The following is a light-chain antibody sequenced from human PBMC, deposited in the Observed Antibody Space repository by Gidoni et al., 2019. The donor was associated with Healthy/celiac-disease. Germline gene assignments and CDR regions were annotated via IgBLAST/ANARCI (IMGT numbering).Light chain of an antibody. CDR2: DAS. J-gene: IGKJ1*01. CDR1: QSISSW. Sequence: DIQMNKSPSTLSASVGDRVTITCRARQSISSWLALYQQKPGNAPKLLIYDASSLECGVPSRFSGSGSGTEFTLTISSLQPDDFATYYCQPYNSYPWTFGQGTKVEIK. CDR3: QPYNSYPWT. V-gene: IGKV1-5*01.